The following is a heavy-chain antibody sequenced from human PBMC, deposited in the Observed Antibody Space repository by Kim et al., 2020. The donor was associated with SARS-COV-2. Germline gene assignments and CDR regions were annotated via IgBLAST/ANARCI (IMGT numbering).Heavy chain of an antibody. CDR1: GGSISSSSYY. CDR2: IYYSGST. Sequence: SETLSLTCTVSGGSISSSSYYWGWIRQPPGKGLEWIGSIYYSGSTYYNPSLKSRVTISVDTSKNQLSLKLSSVTAADTAVYYCARHSRGIAARLYYFDYWGQGTLVTVSS. V-gene: IGHV4-39*01. D-gene: IGHD6-6*01. J-gene: IGHJ4*02. CDR3: ARHSRGIAARLYYFDY.